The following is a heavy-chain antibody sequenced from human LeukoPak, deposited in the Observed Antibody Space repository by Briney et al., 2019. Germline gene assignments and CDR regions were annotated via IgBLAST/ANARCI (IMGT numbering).Heavy chain of an antibody. D-gene: IGHD4-23*01. J-gene: IGHJ4*02. CDR2: SNSDGSST. CDR1: GFTFSTHW. CDR3: ARELDIRYGGNSHGVFDY. V-gene: IGHV3-74*01. Sequence: GGSLRLSCAASGFTFSTHWMHWVRQAPGKGLVWVSRSNSDGSSTSYADSVKGRFTISRDNAKNSLYLQMNSLRAEDTAVYYCARELDIRYGGNSHGVFDYWGQGTLVTVSS.